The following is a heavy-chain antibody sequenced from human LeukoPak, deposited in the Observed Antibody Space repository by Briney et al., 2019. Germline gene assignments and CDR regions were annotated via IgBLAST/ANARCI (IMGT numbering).Heavy chain of an antibody. CDR3: ARSVYYDFWSGYIPLGY. V-gene: IGHV1-18*01. Sequence: GASVKVSCKASGYTFTSYGISWVRQAPGQGLEWMGWISAYNGNTNYAQKLQGRVTMTTDTSTSTAYMELSRLRSDDTAVYYCARSVYYDFWSGYIPLGYWGQGTLVTVSS. CDR2: ISAYNGNT. CDR1: GYTFTSYG. D-gene: IGHD3-3*01. J-gene: IGHJ4*02.